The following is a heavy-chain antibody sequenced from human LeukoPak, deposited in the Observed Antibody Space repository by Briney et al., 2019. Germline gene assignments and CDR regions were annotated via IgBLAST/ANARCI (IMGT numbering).Heavy chain of an antibody. CDR2: IYPGDSET. D-gene: IGHD6-13*01. V-gene: IGHV5-51*01. Sequence: GESLKISCKGSGYSFTCYWIGWVRQMTGKSLEWMGIIYPGDSETRYSPSFQGQVTISADKSISTAYLQWSSLKASDTAIYYCARRAVAAADYWGQGTLVTVSS. CDR3: ARRAVAAADY. CDR1: GYSFTCYW. J-gene: IGHJ4*02.